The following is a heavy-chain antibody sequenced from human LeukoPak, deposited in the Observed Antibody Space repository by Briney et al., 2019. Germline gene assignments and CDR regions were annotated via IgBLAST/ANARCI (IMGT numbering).Heavy chain of an antibody. CDR3: AKGDCSSTTCYWLYYFDY. Sequence: PGGSLRLSCAASGFTFSSYAMSWVRQAPGKGLEWVSAIRGSGGSAHYADSVKGRFTISRDNSKNTLYLQLNSLRGEDTAVYYCAKGDCSSTTCYWLYYFDYWGQGTLVTVSS. CDR2: IRGSGGSA. CDR1: GFTFSSYA. J-gene: IGHJ4*02. V-gene: IGHV3-23*01. D-gene: IGHD2-2*01.